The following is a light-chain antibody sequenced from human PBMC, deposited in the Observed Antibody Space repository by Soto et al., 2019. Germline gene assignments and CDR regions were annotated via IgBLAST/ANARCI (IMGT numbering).Light chain of an antibody. J-gene: IGKJ5*01. CDR2: GAS. CDR1: QSVSSN. Sequence: EIVMTQSPATLSASPGDRATLSCRPSQSVSSNLAWYQQKPGQAPRLLIYGASTRATGIPARFSGSGSGTDFTLTISSLEPEDFAVYYCQQRSNWPPITFGRGTRLEIK. V-gene: IGKV3-15*01. CDR3: QQRSNWPPIT.